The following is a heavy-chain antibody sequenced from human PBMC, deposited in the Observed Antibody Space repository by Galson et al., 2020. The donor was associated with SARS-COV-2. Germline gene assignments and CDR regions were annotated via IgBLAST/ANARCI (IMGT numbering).Heavy chain of an antibody. J-gene: IGHJ3*01. V-gene: IGHV3-64D*08. CDR3: GCSWGRGAFDV. D-gene: IGHD7-27*01. Sequence: GESLKISCSASGFTFSSSAMHWVRQAPGKGLDYVSGISSNGLTTYYADSVKGRFTVSRDNSKNTLYLQMSSLSSEDTALYYCGCSWGRGAFDVWGQGTMLTVSS. CDR2: ISSNGLTT. CDR1: GFTFSSSA.